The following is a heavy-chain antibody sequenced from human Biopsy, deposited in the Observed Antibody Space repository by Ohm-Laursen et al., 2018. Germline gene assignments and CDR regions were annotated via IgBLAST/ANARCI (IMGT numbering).Heavy chain of an antibody. CDR3: ARNVRLEMTDHSGVTTYSRYFAMDA. D-gene: IGHD1-1*01. Sequence: SLRLSCAASGFTFTDYDISWVRHVPGQGLEWLALFSPSFTNIYYADSVRGRFFISRDDAKNSVSLEMSSLRADDTALYFCARNVRLEMTDHSGVTTYSRYFAMDAWGRGTTVTVSS. V-gene: IGHV3-11*01. CDR1: GFTFTDYD. J-gene: IGHJ6*02. CDR2: FSPSFTNI.